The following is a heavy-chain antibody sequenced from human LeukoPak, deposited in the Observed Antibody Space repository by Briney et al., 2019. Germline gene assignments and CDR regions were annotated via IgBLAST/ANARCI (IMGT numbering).Heavy chain of an antibody. CDR3: AKDLTGYCSSTSCPRYFDY. CDR1: GFTFSSYA. D-gene: IGHD2-2*01. V-gene: IGHV3-23*01. CDR2: TSGSGGST. J-gene: IGHJ4*02. Sequence: PGGSLRLSCAASGFTFSSYAMSWVRQARGRGLEWVSATSGSGGSTYYAESVKGRFTISRGNSKNALYLQMNSLRAEDTAVYYCAKDLTGYCSSTSCPRYFDYWGQGTLVTVSS.